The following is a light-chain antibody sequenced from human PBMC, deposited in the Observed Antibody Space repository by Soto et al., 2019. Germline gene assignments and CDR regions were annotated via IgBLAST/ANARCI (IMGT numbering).Light chain of an antibody. CDR1: QSVSSY. V-gene: IGKV3-11*01. Sequence: EIVLTQSPGTLSLSPGERATLSCRASQSVSSYLAWYQQKPGQAPRLLIYDASNRATGIPARFSGSGSGTDFTLTISSLETEDLAVYDCQQRSNWPLTFGGGTKGE. J-gene: IGKJ4*01. CDR3: QQRSNWPLT. CDR2: DAS.